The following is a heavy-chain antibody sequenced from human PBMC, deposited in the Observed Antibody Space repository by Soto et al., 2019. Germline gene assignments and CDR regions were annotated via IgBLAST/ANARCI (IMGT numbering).Heavy chain of an antibody. Sequence: QVQLQESGPGLVKPSETLSLTCTVSGGSISSYYWSWIRQPPGKGLEWIGYIYYSGSTNYNPSLKSRVTISVDTSKNQFSLKLISVTAADTAVYYCARHLLPYASGSYFVPWGQGTLVTVSS. CDR1: GGSISSYY. CDR2: IYYSGST. V-gene: IGHV4-59*08. D-gene: IGHD3-10*01. J-gene: IGHJ5*02. CDR3: ARHLLPYASGSYFVP.